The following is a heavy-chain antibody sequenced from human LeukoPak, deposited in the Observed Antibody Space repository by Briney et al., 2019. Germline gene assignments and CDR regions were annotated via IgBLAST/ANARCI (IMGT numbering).Heavy chain of an antibody. CDR1: GYTFTSYG. D-gene: IGHD5-24*01. CDR3: ARGNVEMATMPVDY. J-gene: IGHJ4*02. V-gene: IGHV1-18*01. Sequence: ASVKVSCKASGYTFTSYGITWVRQAPGQGLEWMGWISAYSGDTKYAQKLQDRVTMTTDTFTSTAYMELRSLRSDDTAMYYCARGNVEMATMPVDYWGQGTLVTVSS. CDR2: ISAYSGDT.